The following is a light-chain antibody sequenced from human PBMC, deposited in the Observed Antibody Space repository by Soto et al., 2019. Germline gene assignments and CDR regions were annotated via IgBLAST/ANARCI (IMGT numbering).Light chain of an antibody. Sequence: DIQMTQSPSSLSASVGDRVTITWRASQDIHTYLAWYQQKPGKAPKLLIYDASSLESGVPSRFRGSGSGTEFTLTISSLQPDDFATYYCQQYNTYSWTFGQGTKVDIK. CDR2: DAS. V-gene: IGKV1-16*01. J-gene: IGKJ1*01. CDR1: QDIHTY. CDR3: QQYNTYSWT.